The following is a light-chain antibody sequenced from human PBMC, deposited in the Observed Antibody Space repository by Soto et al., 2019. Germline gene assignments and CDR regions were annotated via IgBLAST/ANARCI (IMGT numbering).Light chain of an antibody. CDR3: QQSDITPYT. CDR2: AAS. V-gene: IGKV1-39*01. Sequence: DIQMTQSPSSLSASVGDRVTITCRAGQTISSSLNWYQQKPGWAPKLLIYAASSLQSGVPSRFSCSGSGTDFTLTISSLQPEDFASYYCQQSDITPYTFGQGTKLEIK. CDR1: QTISSS. J-gene: IGKJ2*01.